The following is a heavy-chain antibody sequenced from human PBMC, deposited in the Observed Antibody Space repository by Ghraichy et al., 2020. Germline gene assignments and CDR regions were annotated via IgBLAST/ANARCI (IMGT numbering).Heavy chain of an antibody. V-gene: IGHV4-59*01. J-gene: IGHJ4*02. D-gene: IGHD3-10*01. Sequence: SQTLSLTCTVSGGSISSYYWSWIRQPPGKGLEWIGYIYYSGSTNYNPSLKSRVTISVDTSKNQSSLKLSSVTAADTAVYYCASQRVPNYYGSGSSFDYWGQGTLVTVSS. CDR3: ASQRVPNYYGSGSSFDY. CDR2: IYYSGST. CDR1: GGSISSYY.